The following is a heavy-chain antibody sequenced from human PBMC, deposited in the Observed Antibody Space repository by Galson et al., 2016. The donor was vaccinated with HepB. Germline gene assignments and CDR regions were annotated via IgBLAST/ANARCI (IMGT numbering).Heavy chain of an antibody. D-gene: IGHD2-2*01. CDR2: IYPGDFDI. CDR1: GYTFDSYW. Sequence: QSGAEVKKPGESLKISCRGSGYTFDSYWIGWVRQMPGKGLEWMAIIYPGDFDIRYSPSFQGQVTISVDKSISTAYLQWSSLTASDTAMYYCARSLTGSYDLCAAIYNYYAMDVCGQGTTVIVS. V-gene: IGHV5-51*01. J-gene: IGHJ6*02. CDR3: ARSLTGSYDLCAAIYNYYAMDV.